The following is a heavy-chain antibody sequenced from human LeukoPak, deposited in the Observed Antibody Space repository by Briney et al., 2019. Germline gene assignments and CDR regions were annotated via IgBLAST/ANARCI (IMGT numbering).Heavy chain of an antibody. CDR1: GGSISSSSYY. Sequence: PSETLSLTCTVAGGSISSSSYYWGWIRQPPGKGLEWIGSIYYSGSTYYNPSLKSRVTISVDTSKNQFSLKLSSVTAADTAVYYCGRSGSTAFDYWGQGTLVTVSS. D-gene: IGHD1-26*01. V-gene: IGHV4-39*07. CDR3: GRSGSTAFDY. J-gene: IGHJ4*02. CDR2: IYYSGST.